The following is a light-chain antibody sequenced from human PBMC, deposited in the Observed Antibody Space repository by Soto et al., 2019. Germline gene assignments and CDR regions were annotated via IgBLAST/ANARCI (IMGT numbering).Light chain of an antibody. CDR1: SXDLAIYNY. Sequence: QSGLPHPASVSGSPGQSITISCTGTSXDLAIYNYVSWYQQQPGKAPKLMIYQVTNRPSGVSNRFSGSRSGNTASLTISRLQAEDEADYYCSSYAASSNYVFGTGTKVT. V-gene: IGLV2-14*01. CDR2: QVT. CDR3: SSYAASSNYV. J-gene: IGLJ1*01.